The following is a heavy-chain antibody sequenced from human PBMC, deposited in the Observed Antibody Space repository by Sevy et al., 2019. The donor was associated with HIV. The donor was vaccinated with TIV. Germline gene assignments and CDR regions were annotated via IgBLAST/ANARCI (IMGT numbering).Heavy chain of an antibody. CDR3: ARGIGPYYYDSSGYYFDY. J-gene: IGHJ4*02. Sequence: SETLSLTCTVSGGSISSSSYYWGWIRQPPGKGLEWIGSIYYSGSTYYNPSLKRRVTISVDTSKNQFSLELSSVTAADTAVYSCARGIGPYYYDSSGYYFDYWGQGTLVTVSS. CDR2: IYYSGST. D-gene: IGHD3-22*01. V-gene: IGHV4-39*01. CDR1: GGSISSSSYY.